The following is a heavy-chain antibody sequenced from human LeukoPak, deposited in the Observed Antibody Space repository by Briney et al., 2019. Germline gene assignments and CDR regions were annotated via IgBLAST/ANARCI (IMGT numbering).Heavy chain of an antibody. D-gene: IGHD5-12*01. J-gene: IGHJ4*02. Sequence: SQTLSLTCTVSGGSISSGGYYWSWIRQPPGKGLEWIGYIYHSGSTYYNPSLKSRVTISVDRSKNQFSLKLSSVTAADTAVYYCARDRGPAAIDSGYEEFFDYWGQGTLVTVSS. CDR3: ARDRGPAAIDSGYEEFFDY. CDR2: IYHSGST. V-gene: IGHV4-30-2*01. CDR1: GGSISSGGYY.